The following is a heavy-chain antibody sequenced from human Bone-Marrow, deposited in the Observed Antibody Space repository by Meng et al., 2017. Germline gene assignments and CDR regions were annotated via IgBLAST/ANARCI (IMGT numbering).Heavy chain of an antibody. D-gene: IGHD6-19*01. CDR1: GLTFSSYW. Sequence: KISCAASGLTFSSYWMSWVRQAPGQGLEWMGGSIPIFGTANYAQKFQGRVTITADESTSTAYMELSSLRPEDTAVYYCARDQGIAVAGFGFDYWGQGTLVTVSS. CDR2: SIPIFGTA. J-gene: IGHJ4*02. V-gene: IGHV1-69*01. CDR3: ARDQGIAVAGFGFDY.